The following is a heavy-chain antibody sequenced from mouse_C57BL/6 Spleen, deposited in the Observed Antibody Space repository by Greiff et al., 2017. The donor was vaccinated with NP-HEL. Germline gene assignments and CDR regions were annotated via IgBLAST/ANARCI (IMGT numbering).Heavy chain of an antibody. J-gene: IGHJ4*01. CDR1: GYTFTDYY. D-gene: IGHD3-2*02. CDR2: INPNNGGT. V-gene: IGHV1-26*01. CDR3: ASRKLRLPLYAMDY. Sequence: EVQLQQSGPELVKPGASVKISCKASGYTFTDYYMNWVKQSNGKSLEWSGDINPNNGGTSYKQKCKGRATLTVDKSSSTADMELRSLTSEDSAVYYCASRKLRLPLYAMDYWGKGTSVTDSS.